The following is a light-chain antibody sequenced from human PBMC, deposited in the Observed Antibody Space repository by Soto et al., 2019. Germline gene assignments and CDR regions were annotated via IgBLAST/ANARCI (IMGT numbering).Light chain of an antibody. CDR3: QQYYSNSIT. V-gene: IGKV4-1*01. J-gene: IGKJ5*01. CDR1: RSVLYTSNNKNH. Sequence: DILMTQSPDSLAVSLGERATINCKSSRSVLYTSNNKNHLAWYQQKPGQPPKLLIYWASTRESGVPDRFSGSGSGTDFTLTISSLQAEDVAVYFCQQYYSNSITFGQGTRLEMK. CDR2: WAS.